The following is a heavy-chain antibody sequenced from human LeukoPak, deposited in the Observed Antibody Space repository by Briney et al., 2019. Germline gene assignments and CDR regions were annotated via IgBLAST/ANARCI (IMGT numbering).Heavy chain of an antibody. Sequence: SETLSLTCTVSGGSISSYYWSWIRQPPGKGLEWIGYIYYSGSTNYNPSLKSRVTISVDTSKNQFSLKLSSMTAADTAVYYCARHFAFSYYYMDVWGKGTTVTVSS. CDR2: IYYSGST. CDR3: ARHFAFSYYYMDV. CDR1: GGSISSYY. J-gene: IGHJ6*03. V-gene: IGHV4-59*08.